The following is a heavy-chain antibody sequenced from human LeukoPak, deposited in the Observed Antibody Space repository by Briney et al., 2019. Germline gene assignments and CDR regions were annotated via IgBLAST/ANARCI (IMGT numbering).Heavy chain of an antibody. CDR3: ARAFLFGRSYYYFDY. CDR2: ISSSSSYI. Sequence: PGGSLRLSCAASGFTFSSYSMNWVRQAPGKGLEWVSSISSSSSYIYYADSVKGRFTISRDNAKNSLYLQMNSLRAEDTAVYYCARAFLFGRSYYYFDYWGQGTLVTVSS. V-gene: IGHV3-21*01. J-gene: IGHJ4*02. CDR1: GFTFSSYS. D-gene: IGHD1-26*01.